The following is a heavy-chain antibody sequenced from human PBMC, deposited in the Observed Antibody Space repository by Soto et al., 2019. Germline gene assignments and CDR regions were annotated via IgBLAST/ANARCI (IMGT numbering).Heavy chain of an antibody. CDR1: GYTFTSYG. Sequence: ASVKVSCKASGYTFTSYGISWVRQAPGQGLEWMGWISAYNGNTNHAQKLQGRVTMTTDTSTSTAYMELRSLRSDDTAVYYCARDHGGIVVVVAATPDCFDYWGQGTLVTVSS. CDR3: ARDHGGIVVVVAATPDCFDY. D-gene: IGHD2-15*01. J-gene: IGHJ4*02. V-gene: IGHV1-18*01. CDR2: ISAYNGNT.